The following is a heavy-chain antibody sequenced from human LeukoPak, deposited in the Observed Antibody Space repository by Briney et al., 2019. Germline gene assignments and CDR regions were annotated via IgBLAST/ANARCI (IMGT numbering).Heavy chain of an antibody. D-gene: IGHD1-14*01. CDR2: INHSGST. CDR3: AKSGRRSLTLWRWFDP. Sequence: SETLSLTCAVYGGSFSGYYWSWIRRPPGKGLEWIGEINHSGSTNYNPSLKSRVTISVDTSKNQFSLKLSSVTAADTAAYYCAKSGRRSLTLWRWFDPWGQGTLVTVSS. J-gene: IGHJ5*02. V-gene: IGHV4-34*01. CDR1: GGSFSGYY.